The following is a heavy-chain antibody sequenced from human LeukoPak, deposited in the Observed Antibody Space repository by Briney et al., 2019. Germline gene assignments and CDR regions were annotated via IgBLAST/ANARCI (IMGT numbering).Heavy chain of an antibody. CDR1: GYTFTGYY. Sequence: GASVKVSCKASGYTFTGYYMHWVRQAPGQGLEWMGRIIPILGIANYAQKFQGRVTITADKSTSTAYMELSSLRSEDTAVYYCARAVYVDTAMVTHWFDPWGQGTLVTVSS. CDR3: ARAVYVDTAMVTHWFDP. D-gene: IGHD5-18*01. J-gene: IGHJ5*02. CDR2: IIPILGIA. V-gene: IGHV1-69*04.